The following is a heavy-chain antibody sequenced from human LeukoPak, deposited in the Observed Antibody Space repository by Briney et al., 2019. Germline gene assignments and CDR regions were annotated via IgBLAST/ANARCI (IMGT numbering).Heavy chain of an antibody. CDR2: IYRSGYA. CDR3: AREWLTKEMDWGY. CDR1: GFTFSSYSLN. V-gene: IGHV4-4*08. D-gene: IGHD3/OR15-3a*01. Sequence: GSLRLFCAASGFTFSSYSLNWVRQPPGMGLEWIGSIYRSGYAYYDPSLKSRVTISVDTSKNQVTLKLASVTAADTAVYYCAREWLTKEMDWGYWGQGTLVTVSS. J-gene: IGHJ4*02.